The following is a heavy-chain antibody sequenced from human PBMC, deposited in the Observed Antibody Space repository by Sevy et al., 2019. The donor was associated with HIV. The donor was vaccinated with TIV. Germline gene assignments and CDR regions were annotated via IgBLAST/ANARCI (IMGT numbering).Heavy chain of an antibody. J-gene: IGHJ4*02. CDR1: GGTFSNHI. CDR2: ILPVFATT. D-gene: IGHD3-16*02. CDR3: AKGMEFSFMLSQVPLTALES. Sequence: ASVKVSCQTSGGTFSNHIIHWVRQAPGHEFEWVGGILPVFATTNYAQRFRGRVTFAADDSTRTHYMELSSLRSDDTAFYYCAKGMEFSFMLSQVPLTALESWGQGTLVTVSS. V-gene: IGHV1-69*13.